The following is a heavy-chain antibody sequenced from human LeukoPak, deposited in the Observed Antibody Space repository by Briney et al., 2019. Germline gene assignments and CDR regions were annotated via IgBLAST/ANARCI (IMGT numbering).Heavy chain of an antibody. Sequence: SETLSLTCAVYGGSFSGYSWSWIRQPPGKGLEWIGYIYHSGSTYYNPSLKSRVTISVDRSKNQFSLKLSSVTAADTAVYCCARAGYYYDSSGWFDYWGQGTLVTVSS. V-gene: IGHV4-30-2*01. J-gene: IGHJ4*02. CDR1: GGSFSGYS. D-gene: IGHD3-22*01. CDR2: IYHSGST. CDR3: ARAGYYYDSSGWFDY.